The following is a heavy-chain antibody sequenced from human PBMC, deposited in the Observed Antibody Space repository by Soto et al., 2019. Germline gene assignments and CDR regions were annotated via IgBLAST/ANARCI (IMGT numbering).Heavy chain of an antibody. CDR1: GGSISSGGYY. J-gene: IGHJ4*02. CDR3: ARDLDGGIDY. V-gene: IGHV4-31*03. Sequence: ASETLSLTCTVSGGSISSGGYYWSWIRQHPGKGLEWIGYIYYSGSTYYNPPLKSRVTISVDTSKNQFSLKLSSVTAADTAVYYCARDLDGGIDYWGQGTLVTVSS. CDR2: IYYSGST.